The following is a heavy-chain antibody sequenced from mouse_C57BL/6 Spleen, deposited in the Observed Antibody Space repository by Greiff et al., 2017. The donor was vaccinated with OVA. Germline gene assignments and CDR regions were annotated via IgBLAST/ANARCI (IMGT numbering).Heavy chain of an antibody. Sequence: QVQLQQPGAELVKPGASVKMSCKASGYTFTSYWITWVKQRPGQGLEWIGDIYPGSGSTNYNEKFKSKATLTVDTSSSTAYMQLSSLTSEDSAVYYCAREGLYYYGSRGSYFDYWGQGTTRTVSS. V-gene: IGHV1-55*01. J-gene: IGHJ2*01. D-gene: IGHD1-1*01. CDR2: IYPGSGST. CDR3: AREGLYYYGSRGSYFDY. CDR1: GYTFTSYW.